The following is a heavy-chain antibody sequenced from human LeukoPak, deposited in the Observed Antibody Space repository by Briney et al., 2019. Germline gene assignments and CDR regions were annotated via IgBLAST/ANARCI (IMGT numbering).Heavy chain of an antibody. CDR3: AKVRMIGSSRYYYYMDV. CDR2: ISGSGGST. D-gene: IGHD6-6*01. J-gene: IGHJ6*03. Sequence: GGSLRLSCAASGFTVSSNYMSWVRQAPGKGLEWVSAISGSGGSTYYADSVKGRFTISRDNSKNTLYLQMNSLRAEDTAVYYCAKVRMIGSSRYYYYMDVWGKGTTVTVSS. CDR1: GFTVSSNY. V-gene: IGHV3-23*01.